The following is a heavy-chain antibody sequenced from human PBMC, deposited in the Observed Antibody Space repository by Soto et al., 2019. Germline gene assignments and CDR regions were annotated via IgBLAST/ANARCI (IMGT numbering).Heavy chain of an antibody. CDR3: ARVGHSSGRGPMGDY. V-gene: IGHV4-4*02. Sequence: SETLSLTCDVSGGSIISIYWWSWVRQSPGKGLEWIGEVFHSGITKYNPSLKSRVTLSVDKSKNQFSLKLTSVAAADTAIYYCARVGHSSGRGPMGDYWGQGILVTVSS. CDR2: VFHSGIT. D-gene: IGHD6-19*01. CDR1: GGSIISIYW. J-gene: IGHJ4*02.